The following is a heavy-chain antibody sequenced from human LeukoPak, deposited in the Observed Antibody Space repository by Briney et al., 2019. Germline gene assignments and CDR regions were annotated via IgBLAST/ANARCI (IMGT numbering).Heavy chain of an antibody. V-gene: IGHV1-18*01. CDR1: GYTFTSYS. D-gene: IGHD2-15*01. CDR3: ARASYCSGGSCYSDY. J-gene: IGHJ4*02. Sequence: ASVKVSCKASGYTFTSYSISWVREAPGQGLEWMGWISAYNGNTIYAQKVKGRVTMTTDTSTSTAYMELRSLKSDDTAVYYCARASYCSGGSCYSDYWGQGTLVTVSS. CDR2: ISAYNGNT.